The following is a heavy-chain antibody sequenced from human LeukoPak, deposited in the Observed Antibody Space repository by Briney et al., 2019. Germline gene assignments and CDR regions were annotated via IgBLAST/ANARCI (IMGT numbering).Heavy chain of an antibody. J-gene: IGHJ4*02. CDR3: ARSANSIFGVVPLDS. Sequence: GGSLRLSCTASGFTFSNYAMSWVRQAPGKGLEWVLAISGSGGSAYYADSVKGRFTISRDNSKNTLYLQMSSLRAEDTAVYYCARSANSIFGVVPLDSWGQGTLVTVSS. CDR1: GFTFSNYA. D-gene: IGHD3-3*01. V-gene: IGHV3-23*01. CDR2: ISGSGGSA.